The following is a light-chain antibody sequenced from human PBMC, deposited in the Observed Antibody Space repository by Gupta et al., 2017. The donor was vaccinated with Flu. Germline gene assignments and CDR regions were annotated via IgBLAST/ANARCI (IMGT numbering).Light chain of an antibody. Sequence: PGKTATITCSGDKLGNKYVSWYQQKPGQSPVVVIYQDAKRPADIPERFSGSNSGNTATLTISGTQAMDEADYYCQAWVNTTLLIFGGGTKLTVL. CDR3: QAWVNTTLLI. J-gene: IGLJ2*01. CDR1: KLGNKY. V-gene: IGLV3-1*01. CDR2: QDA.